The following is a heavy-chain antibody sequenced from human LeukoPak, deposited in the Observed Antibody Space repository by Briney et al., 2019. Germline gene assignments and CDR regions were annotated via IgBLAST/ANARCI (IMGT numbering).Heavy chain of an antibody. CDR2: ITHSGST. Sequence: PSETLSLTCAVYSGSFRGYYWSWIRQPPGKGLESIGEITHSGSTNYDPSLGSRVTISIDTSKNQFSLKLTSVTAAATAVYYCGRLTYAATFEMDPDNWSDPWGQGTLVTVSS. CDR3: GRLTYAATFEMDPDNWSDP. CDR1: SGSFRGYY. V-gene: IGHV4-34*01. J-gene: IGHJ5*02. D-gene: IGHD5-24*01.